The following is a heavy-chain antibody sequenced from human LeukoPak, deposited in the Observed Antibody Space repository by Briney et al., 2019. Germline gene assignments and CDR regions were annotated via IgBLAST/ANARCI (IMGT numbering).Heavy chain of an antibody. J-gene: IGHJ1*01. CDR1: GFTFGDYA. Sequence: GGSLRLSCTASGFTFGDYAMSWVRQAPGKGLEWVGFIRSKAHGGTTEYAASVKGRFTISRDDSKSIAYLQMNSLKTEDTAVYYCTRVGCSGGSCYSTKYFQHWGQGTLVTVSS. CDR2: IRSKAHGGTT. V-gene: IGHV3-49*04. CDR3: TRVGCSGGSCYSTKYFQH. D-gene: IGHD2-15*01.